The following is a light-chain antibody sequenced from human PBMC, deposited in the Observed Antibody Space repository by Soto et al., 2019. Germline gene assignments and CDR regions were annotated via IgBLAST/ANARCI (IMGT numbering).Light chain of an antibody. Sequence: DIVMTQSPLSLPVTPGEPASISCRSSQSLLHSSGYNYLDWYLQKPGQSPQLLIYLGSNRASGVPDRFSGSGSGTDFTLKISRVEAEDVGLYYCMQALQTPYTFGHGTKLEIK. V-gene: IGKV2-28*01. CDR3: MQALQTPYT. CDR2: LGS. CDR1: QSLLHSSGYNY. J-gene: IGKJ2*01.